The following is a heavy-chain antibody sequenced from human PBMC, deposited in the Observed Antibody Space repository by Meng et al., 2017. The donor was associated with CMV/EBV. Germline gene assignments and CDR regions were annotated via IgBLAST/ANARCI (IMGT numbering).Heavy chain of an antibody. CDR1: GFTFSSYW. J-gene: IGHJ3*02. Sequence: GESLKISCAASGFTFSSYWMSWVRQAPGKGLEWVSVIYSGGSTYYADSVKGRFTISRDNSKNTLYLQMNSLRAEDTAVYYCARKIVDDAFDIWGQGTMVTVSS. D-gene: IGHD2/OR15-2a*01. CDR3: ARKIVDDAFDI. V-gene: IGHV3-66*02. CDR2: IYSGGST.